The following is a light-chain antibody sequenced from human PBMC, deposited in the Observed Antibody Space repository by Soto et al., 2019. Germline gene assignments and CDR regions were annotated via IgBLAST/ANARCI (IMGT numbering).Light chain of an antibody. CDR2: GSS. J-gene: IGKJ1*01. Sequence: EIVLTQSPGTLSLSPGERATLSCKASQSVSSNFLAWYQRKPGQAPRLLIYGSSYRATDIPYRFSGSGSGTDFTLTITRLEPEVFAVYYWHQYGTSPPTFGQGTKVEI. CDR3: HQYGTSPPT. V-gene: IGKV3-20*01. CDR1: QSVSSNF.